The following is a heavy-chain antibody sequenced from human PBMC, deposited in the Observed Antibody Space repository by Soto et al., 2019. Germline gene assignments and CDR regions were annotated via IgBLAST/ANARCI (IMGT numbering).Heavy chain of an antibody. V-gene: IGHV3-23*01. J-gene: IGHJ4*02. Sequence: EVQLLESGGGLVQPGGSLRLSCAASGFTFNTYAMSWVRQAPGKGLEWVAAIKGDGDRTYYADSVKGRFTISRDNSKNTLYLQMNSMSVEYTAMCFCAKDGVDSSGPRGYWGQGTLVTVSS. D-gene: IGHD3-22*01. CDR3: AKDGVDSSGPRGY. CDR1: GFTFNTYA. CDR2: IKGDGDRT.